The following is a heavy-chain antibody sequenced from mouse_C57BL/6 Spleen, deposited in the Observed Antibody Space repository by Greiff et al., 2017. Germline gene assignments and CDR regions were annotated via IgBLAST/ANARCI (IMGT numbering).Heavy chain of an antibody. Sequence: VQLQQSGPELVKPGASVKISCKASGYTFTDYYMNWVKQSHGKSLEWIGDINPNNGGTSYNQKFKGKATLTVDKSSSTAYMGLRSLTSEDSAVYYCATYYDYGDWYFDVWGTGTTVTVSS. CDR2: INPNNGGT. CDR3: ATYYDYGDWYFDV. D-gene: IGHD2-4*01. V-gene: IGHV1-26*01. CDR1: GYTFTDYY. J-gene: IGHJ1*03.